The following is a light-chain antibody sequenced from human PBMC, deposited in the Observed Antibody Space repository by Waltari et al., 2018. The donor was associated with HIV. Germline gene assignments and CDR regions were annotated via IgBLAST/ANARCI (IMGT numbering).Light chain of an antibody. V-gene: IGKV3-11*01. CDR2: DAS. Sequence: EIVLTQSPVTLSMSPGDRATLSCRASQSVSSYLAWYQQKPGQAPRLLIYDASNSATGIPARFSGSGSGTEFTLTISSLEPEDSAVYYCQQRSNWPPELSFGGGTKVGIK. CDR3: QQRSNWPPELS. CDR1: QSVSSY. J-gene: IGKJ4*01.